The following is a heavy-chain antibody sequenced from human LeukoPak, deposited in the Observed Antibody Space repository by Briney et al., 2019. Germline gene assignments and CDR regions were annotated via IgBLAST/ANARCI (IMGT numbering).Heavy chain of an antibody. Sequence: QSGGSLRLSCAASGFTLSSYWMSWVRQAPGKGLEWVANIKQDGSEKYYVDSVKGRFTISRDNAKNSLSLQMDSLRAEDTAVYYCARSLYSSGWWWGIDYWGQGTLVTVSS. D-gene: IGHD6-19*01. CDR2: IKQDGSEK. CDR3: ARSLYSSGWWWGIDY. J-gene: IGHJ4*02. CDR1: GFTLSSYW. V-gene: IGHV3-7*03.